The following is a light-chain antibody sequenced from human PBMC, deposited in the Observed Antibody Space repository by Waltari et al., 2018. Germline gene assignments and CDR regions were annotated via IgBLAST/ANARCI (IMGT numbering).Light chain of an antibody. J-gene: IGKJ1*01. V-gene: IGKV1-27*01. Sequence: DIQMTQSPSSLSASVGDRVTITCRASQGIINYLAWYQQKPGKVPKLLIYAASTLQSGVPSRFRGSGSVTDFTLTISSLQPEDVATYYCQNDNSAPITFGLGTKVEIK. CDR3: QNDNSAPIT. CDR1: QGIINY. CDR2: AAS.